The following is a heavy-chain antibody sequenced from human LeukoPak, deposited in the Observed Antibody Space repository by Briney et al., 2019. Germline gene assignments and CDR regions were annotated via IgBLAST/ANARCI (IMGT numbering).Heavy chain of an antibody. CDR1: GFTLGGYW. CDR3: ARSDWFDP. J-gene: IGHJ5*02. CDR2: IKNDGNST. V-gene: IGHV3-74*01. Sequence: GGSLRLSCAASGFTLGGYWMHWLRQAPGKGLVWVSRIKNDGNSTTYAVSVKGRFTISRDNAKNTLYLQMNSLRAEDTAVYYCARSDWFDPWGQGTLVTVSS.